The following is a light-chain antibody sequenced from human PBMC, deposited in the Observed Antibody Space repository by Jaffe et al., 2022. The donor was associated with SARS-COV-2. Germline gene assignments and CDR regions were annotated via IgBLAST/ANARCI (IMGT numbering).Light chain of an antibody. CDR1: QNVNSN. J-gene: IGKJ1*01. V-gene: IGKV3-15*01. Sequence: ETVMTQSPATLSVSPGQGATLFCRASQNVNSNLAWYQQKPGQAPRLLISGASTRATGVPARFSGSGSGTDFTLTISSLQPEDFAIYFCQQYNSWRWTFGQGTKVDIK. CDR2: GAS. CDR3: QQYNSWRWT.